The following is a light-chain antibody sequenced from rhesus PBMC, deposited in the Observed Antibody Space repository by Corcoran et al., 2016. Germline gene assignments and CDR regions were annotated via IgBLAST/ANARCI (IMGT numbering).Light chain of an antibody. J-gene: IGKJ2*01. CDR3: LQHSNWPHR. V-gene: IGKV3-24*01. Sequence: EIVMTQSPATLSLSPGERATFSCRASQSVSSSLAWYQQKPGQAPRLLIYVASSRAAGIPDRFSGRGAGKDFTLTIMSLEPEDVAVYYCLQHSNWPHRFGQGTKVEIK. CDR1: QSVSSS. CDR2: VAS.